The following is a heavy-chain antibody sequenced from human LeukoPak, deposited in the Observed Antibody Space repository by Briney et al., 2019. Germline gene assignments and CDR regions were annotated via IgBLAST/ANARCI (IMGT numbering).Heavy chain of an antibody. CDR2: IWYDGSNK. Sequence: GGSLRHSCAASGFTFSSYAMSWVRQAPGKGLEWVAVIWYDGSNKYYADSVKGRFTISRDNSKNTLYLQMNSLRAEDTAVYYCARESLELRYFDYWGQGTLVTVSS. CDR1: GFTFSSYA. D-gene: IGHD1-7*01. V-gene: IGHV3-33*08. CDR3: ARESLELRYFDY. J-gene: IGHJ4*02.